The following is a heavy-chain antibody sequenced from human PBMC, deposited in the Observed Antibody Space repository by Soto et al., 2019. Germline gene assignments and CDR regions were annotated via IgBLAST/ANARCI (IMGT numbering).Heavy chain of an antibody. V-gene: IGHV4-39*01. D-gene: IGHD6-19*01. Sequence: PWETLSLTCSFSVDSISTRNYYCDWIRQPPGKGLEWIGSIFYSGSTYFSPSLKSRVTISIDTSKNQFSLKLTSVTAADTAVYYCARPSLTGASAWYAHWGQGTLDNVSS. CDR1: VDSISTRNYY. CDR3: ARPSLTGASAWYAH. J-gene: IGHJ4*02. CDR2: IFYSGST.